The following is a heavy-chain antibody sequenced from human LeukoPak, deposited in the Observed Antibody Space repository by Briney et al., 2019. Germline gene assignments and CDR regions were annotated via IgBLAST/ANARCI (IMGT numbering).Heavy chain of an antibody. CDR2: IASSGTTK. J-gene: IGHJ4*02. CDR1: RFPFSVYE. CDR3: ALSAVASDFDY. V-gene: IGHV3-48*03. Sequence: GGSLRLSCAVSRFPFSVYEMNWVRQAPGKGLEWVSNIASSGTTKYYADSVKGRFSISRDNAKSSLYLQMNSLRVEDTAVYYCALSAVASDFDYWGQGALVTVSS. D-gene: IGHD6-19*01.